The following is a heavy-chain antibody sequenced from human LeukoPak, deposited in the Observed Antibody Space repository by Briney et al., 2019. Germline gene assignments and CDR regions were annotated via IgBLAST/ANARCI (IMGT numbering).Heavy chain of an antibody. Sequence: SETLSLTCGVYAGSFSGYYWSWIRQPPGKGREWIGEINPRGSTNYNPSLKSRVTLSADTSKNQFSLTLNSVTAADTAVYYCARRRLGYYSDYCGQGTLVTVSS. D-gene: IGHD5-24*01. J-gene: IGHJ4*02. CDR2: INPRGST. CDR3: ARRRLGYYSDY. CDR1: AGSFSGYY. V-gene: IGHV4-34*01.